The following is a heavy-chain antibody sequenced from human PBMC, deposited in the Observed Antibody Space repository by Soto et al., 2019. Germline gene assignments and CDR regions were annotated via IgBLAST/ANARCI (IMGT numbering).Heavy chain of an antibody. Sequence: HVQLQESGPGLMKPSQTLSLTCTVSGASIGRGGYYWTWIRQHPGKALEWMGHIHSSGETNYNPSLMGRLTMSIDTSTNQFSLIRAAVTAADTAMYYCARDQGGDLESWGQGTLVTVYS. D-gene: IGHD2-21*01. J-gene: IGHJ5*02. CDR1: GASIGRGGYY. CDR2: IHSSGET. V-gene: IGHV4-31*03. CDR3: ARDQGGDLES.